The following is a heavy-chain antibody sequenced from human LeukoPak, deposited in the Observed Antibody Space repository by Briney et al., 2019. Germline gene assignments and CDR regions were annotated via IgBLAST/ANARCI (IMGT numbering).Heavy chain of an antibody. CDR2: INRDGSST. Sequence: GGSLRLSCAASGFTFSSYWMHWVRQAPGKGLVWVSRINRDGSSTNYADSVKGRFTISRDNAKNTLYLEMNSLRGEDTAVYYCARASTPYYYDSSGSFDYWGQGTLVTVSS. CDR1: GFTFSSYW. D-gene: IGHD3-22*01. V-gene: IGHV3-74*01. CDR3: ARASTPYYYDSSGSFDY. J-gene: IGHJ4*02.